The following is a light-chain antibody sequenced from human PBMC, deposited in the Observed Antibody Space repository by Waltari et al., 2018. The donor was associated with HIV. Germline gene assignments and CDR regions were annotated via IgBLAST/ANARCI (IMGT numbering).Light chain of an antibody. V-gene: IGLV1-40*01. CDR1: DSNLGAGDD. Sequence: QSVLTQPPSVSGAPGQRVTISCTGSDSNLGAGDDVPWSQQLPGTAPKLLIYGNSNRPSGVPDRFSGSRSGTSASLAITGLQAEDEADYYCQSYDVTLSGPLVFGGGTKLTVL. CDR3: QSYDVTLSGPLV. CDR2: GNS. J-gene: IGLJ2*01.